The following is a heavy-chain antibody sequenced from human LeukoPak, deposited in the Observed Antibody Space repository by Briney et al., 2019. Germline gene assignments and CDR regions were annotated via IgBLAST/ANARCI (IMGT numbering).Heavy chain of an antibody. CDR3: ARDPDYGDPY. D-gene: IGHD4/OR15-4a*01. CDR2: ITSSGTTT. J-gene: IGHJ4*02. CDR1: GFSFSDSY. Sequence: GGSLRLSCSASGFSFSDSYMSWFRLSPQKGLERIAYITSSGTTTEYADSVKGRFTISRVNAKSSLYLQMNSLRPEDTAVYYCARDPDYGDPYWGQGTLVTVSS. V-gene: IGHV3-11*01.